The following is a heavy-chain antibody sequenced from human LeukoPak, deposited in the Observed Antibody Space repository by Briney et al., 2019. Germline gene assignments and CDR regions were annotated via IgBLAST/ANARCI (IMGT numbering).Heavy chain of an antibody. CDR1: GFTFNTYV. J-gene: IGHJ4*02. CDR2: ISYDGGNK. V-gene: IGHV3-30-3*01. CDR3: AKEYGDFDY. Sequence: GGSLRLSCAASGFTFNTYVMHWVRQAPGKGLEWVSLISYDGGNKDYADSVKGRFTISRDNSKNTLYLQMNSLRAEDTAVYYCAKEYGDFDYWGQGTLVTVSS. D-gene: IGHD4-17*01.